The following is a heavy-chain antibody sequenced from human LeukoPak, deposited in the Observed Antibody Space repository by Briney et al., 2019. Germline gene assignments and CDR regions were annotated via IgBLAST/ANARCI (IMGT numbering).Heavy chain of an antibody. Sequence: GESLKISCKGSGYSFTSYWIGWVRQMPGKGLEWMGIIYPGDSDTRYSPSLQDQVTISADKSISTAYLQWSSLKASDTAMYYCARSALGPASDYYYMDVWGKGTTVTVSS. CDR3: ARSALGPASDYYYMDV. V-gene: IGHV5-51*01. CDR1: GYSFTSYW. J-gene: IGHJ6*03. D-gene: IGHD1-14*01. CDR2: IYPGDSDT.